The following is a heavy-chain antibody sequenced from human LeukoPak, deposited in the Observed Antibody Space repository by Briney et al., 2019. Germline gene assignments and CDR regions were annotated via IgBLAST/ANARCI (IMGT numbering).Heavy chain of an antibody. J-gene: IGHJ4*02. CDR1: GFSFNSYS. CDR3: VRDHEWSFDF. CDR2: IGGGSSPI. Sequence: GGSLRLSCASSGFSFNSYSMNWVRQAPGKGLEWVSYIGGGSSPIKYADSVKGRFTISRDNARNSLDLEMNSLRDEDTAVYYCVRDHEWSFDFWGQGALVTVSS. V-gene: IGHV3-48*02. D-gene: IGHD3-3*01.